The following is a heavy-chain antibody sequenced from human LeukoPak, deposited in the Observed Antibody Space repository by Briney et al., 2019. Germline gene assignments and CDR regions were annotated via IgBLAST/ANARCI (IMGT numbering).Heavy chain of an antibody. D-gene: IGHD2-15*01. CDR3: ARVGCTGGSCLGYNDDAMYV. CDR1: GFTFNTYG. J-gene: IGHJ6*04. V-gene: IGHV3-33*01. Sequence: GGSRRLPCAASGFTFNTYGMNWVRQPPAKGLEWVAIIWYDGSDKYYAEPVKGRFTISRDNSKNTLYLQVNSLRAEDTAVYYCARVGCTGGSCLGYNDDAMYVWGERTTVTVSS. CDR2: IWYDGSDK.